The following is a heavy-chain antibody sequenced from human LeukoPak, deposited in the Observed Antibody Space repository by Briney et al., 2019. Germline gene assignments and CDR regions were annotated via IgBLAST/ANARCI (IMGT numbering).Heavy chain of an antibody. CDR2: ISGSGGTT. CDR3: ARDLRAAPWGWFDP. CDR1: GFIFSRYG. D-gene: IGHD1-26*01. Sequence: GGSLRLSCAASGFIFSRYGMSWVRQAPGKGLEWVSAISGSGGTTYYADSVKGRFTISRDNSKNTLYLQINSLRAEDTAVYYCARDLRAAPWGWFDPWGQGTLVTVSS. J-gene: IGHJ5*02. V-gene: IGHV3-23*01.